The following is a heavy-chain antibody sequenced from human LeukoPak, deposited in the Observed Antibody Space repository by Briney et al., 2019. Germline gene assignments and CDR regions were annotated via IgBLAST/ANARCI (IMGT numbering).Heavy chain of an antibody. Sequence: PSETLSLTCTVSGGSISSSSYYWIRIRQPPGKGLEWFGSIYYSGSTYYNPSLKSRATTSVDTSKNQFTLKLSSVTAADTAVYYCARLTYYYGSYWGQGTLVTVSS. J-gene: IGHJ4*02. CDR3: ARLTYYYGSY. CDR1: GGSISSSSYY. V-gene: IGHV4-39*01. CDR2: IYYSGST. D-gene: IGHD3-10*01.